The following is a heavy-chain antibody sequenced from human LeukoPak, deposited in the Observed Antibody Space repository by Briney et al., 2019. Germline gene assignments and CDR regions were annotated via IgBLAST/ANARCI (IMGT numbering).Heavy chain of an antibody. CDR1: GYTFTNYG. Sequence: GASVKVSCKASGYTFTNYGITWVRQAPGQGLDFMGWINTDNGNTYYAQKIQGRLTMTADTSTRTGYMELRSLRSDDTAVYYCARVGGSYGYYFDYWVQGTLVTVSS. CDR2: INTDNGNT. D-gene: IGHD1-26*01. CDR3: ARVGGSYGYYFDY. V-gene: IGHV1-18*01. J-gene: IGHJ4*02.